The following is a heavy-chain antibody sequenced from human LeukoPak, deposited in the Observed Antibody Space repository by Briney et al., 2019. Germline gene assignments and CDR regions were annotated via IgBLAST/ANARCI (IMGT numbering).Heavy chain of an antibody. V-gene: IGHV3-9*01. D-gene: IGHD3-10*02. CDR3: AELGITMIGGV. J-gene: IGHJ6*04. CDR2: ISWNSGSI. Sequence: GGSLRLSCAASGFTFDDYAMHWVRQAPGKGLEWVSGISWNSGSIGYADSVKGRFTISRDNAKNSLYLQMNSLRAEDTADYYCAELGITMIGGVWGKGTTVTISS. CDR1: GFTFDDYA.